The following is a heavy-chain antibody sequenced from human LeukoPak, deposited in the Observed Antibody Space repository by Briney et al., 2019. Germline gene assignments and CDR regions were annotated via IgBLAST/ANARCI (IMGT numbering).Heavy chain of an antibody. CDR1: GGSISSSNW. CDR2: IYHSGST. Sequence: SETLSLTCAVSGGSISSSNWWSWVRQPPGKGLEWIGEIYHSGSTNYNPSLKSRVTISVDKSKNQFSLKLSSVTAADTAVYYCARDPVNSQLPGAFDIWGQGTMVTVSS. V-gene: IGHV4-4*02. J-gene: IGHJ3*02. D-gene: IGHD2-2*01. CDR3: ARDPVNSQLPGAFDI.